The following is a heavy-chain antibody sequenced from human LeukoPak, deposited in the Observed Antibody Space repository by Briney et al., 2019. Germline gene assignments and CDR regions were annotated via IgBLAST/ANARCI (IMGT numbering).Heavy chain of an antibody. CDR3: ARGWYSSAWYHFDY. D-gene: IGHD6-19*01. CDR2: IYYSGST. V-gene: IGHV4-59*01. CDR1: GGSISSYY. Sequence: PSETLSLTCTVSGGSISSYYWSWIRQPPGKGLEWIGYIYYSGSTNYNPSLKSRVTISVDTSKNQFSLKLSSVTAADTAVYYCARGWYSSAWYHFDYWGQGTLVTVSS. J-gene: IGHJ4*02.